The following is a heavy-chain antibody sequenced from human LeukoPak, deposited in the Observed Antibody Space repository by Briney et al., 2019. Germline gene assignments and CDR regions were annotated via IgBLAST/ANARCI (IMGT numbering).Heavy chain of an antibody. D-gene: IGHD6-13*01. CDR3: ARGGAERQLVLSWFDP. CDR1: GYTFTSYY. V-gene: IGHV1-46*03. Sequence: ASVKVSCKASGYTFTSYYMHWVRQAPGQGLEWMGIINPSGGSTSYAQKFQGRVTMTRDTSTSTVYMELSSLRSEDTAVYYCARGGAERQLVLSWFDPWGQGTLVTVSS. J-gene: IGHJ5*02. CDR2: INPSGGST.